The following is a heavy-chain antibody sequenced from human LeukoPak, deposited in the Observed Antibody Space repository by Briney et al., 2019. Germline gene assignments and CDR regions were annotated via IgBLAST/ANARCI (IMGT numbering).Heavy chain of an antibody. Sequence: PSETLSLTCTVSGGSISSYYWSWIRQPPGKGLEWIGYIYYSGSTNYNPSLKSRVTIPVDTSKNQFSLKLNSVTAADTAVYYCARNKGSGWYDWYFGLWGRGILVTVSS. D-gene: IGHD6-19*01. J-gene: IGHJ2*01. V-gene: IGHV4-59*08. CDR3: ARNKGSGWYDWYFGL. CDR1: GGSISSYY. CDR2: IYYSGST.